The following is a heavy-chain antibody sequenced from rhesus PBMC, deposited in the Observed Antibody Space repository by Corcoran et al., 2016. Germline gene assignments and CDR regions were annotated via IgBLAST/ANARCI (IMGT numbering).Heavy chain of an antibody. J-gene: IGHJ4*01. CDR3: ARDRGGSWDY. V-gene: IGHV3-14*01. D-gene: IGHD6-25*01. CDR1: GFTFSSYW. CDR2: INSAGSST. Sequence: EVQLVESGGGLAKPGGSLRLSCAASGFTFSSYWMHWVRQAPGKRLEWISAINSAGSSTYYADSVKGRFTISRENAKNTLYLQMDSLRAEDTAVYYCARDRGGSWDYWGQGVLVTVSS.